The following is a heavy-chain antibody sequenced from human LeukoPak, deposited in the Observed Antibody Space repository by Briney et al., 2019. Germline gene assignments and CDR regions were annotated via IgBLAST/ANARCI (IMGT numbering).Heavy chain of an antibody. CDR1: GGSISSSNW. CDR3: ARDLGYYGSGSNSYYMDV. Sequence: SGTLSLTCAVSGGSISSSNWWTWVRQPPGKGLEWIGEIYHSGSTNYNPSLKGRVTISVDTSKNQFSLKLSSVTAADTAVYYCARDLGYYGSGSNSYYMDVWGKGTTVTVSS. CDR2: IYHSGST. D-gene: IGHD3-10*01. V-gene: IGHV4-4*02. J-gene: IGHJ6*03.